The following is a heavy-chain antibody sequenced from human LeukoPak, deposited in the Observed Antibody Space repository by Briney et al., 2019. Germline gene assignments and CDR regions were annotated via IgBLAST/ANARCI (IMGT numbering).Heavy chain of an antibody. Sequence: SETLSLTCAVYGGSFSGYCWSWIRQPPGKGLEWIGEINHSGSTNYNPSLKSRVTISVDTSKNQFSLKLSSVTAADTAVYYCARAPYYDILTGYYQDNWFDPWGQGTLVTVSS. CDR2: INHSGST. V-gene: IGHV4-34*01. CDR1: GGSFSGYC. CDR3: ARAPYYDILTGYYQDNWFDP. J-gene: IGHJ5*02. D-gene: IGHD3-9*01.